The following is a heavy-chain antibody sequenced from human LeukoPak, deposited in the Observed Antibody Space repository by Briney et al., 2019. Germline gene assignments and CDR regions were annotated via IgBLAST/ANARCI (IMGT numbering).Heavy chain of an antibody. V-gene: IGHV3-7*01. J-gene: IGHJ4*02. CDR3: ASGYNYGYLFDY. CDR2: INQDGNEK. Sequence: TGGSLRLSCAASGFTFSNYWMSWVRQAPGKGLEWVANINQDGNEKYYADSVKGRFTISRDNAKNSLYLQMNSLRAEDTAVYYCASGYNYGYLFDYWGQGTLVTVSS. CDR1: GFTFSNYW. D-gene: IGHD5-18*01.